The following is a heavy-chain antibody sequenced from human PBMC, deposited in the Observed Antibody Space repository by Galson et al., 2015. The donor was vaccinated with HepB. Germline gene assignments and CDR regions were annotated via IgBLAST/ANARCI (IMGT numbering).Heavy chain of an antibody. CDR1: GFSFSTFA. Sequence: SLRLSCAASGFSFSTFAVHWVRQAPGKGLEWVAVISFDGSGKYYADSVKGRFTISRDNSKNTLYLQMSSLRAEDTAVYYCARDHKTRTYASGSAPGYYGMDVWGQGTTVTVSS. CDR3: ARDHKTRTYASGSAPGYYGMDV. CDR2: ISFDGSGK. J-gene: IGHJ6*02. D-gene: IGHD3-10*01. V-gene: IGHV3-30*04.